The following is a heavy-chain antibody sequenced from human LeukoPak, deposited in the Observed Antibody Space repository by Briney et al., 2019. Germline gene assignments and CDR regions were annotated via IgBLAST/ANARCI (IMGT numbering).Heavy chain of an antibody. D-gene: IGHD3-3*01. CDR3: ARFDYDFWSGYWATYYYYYGMDV. CDR2: IKQDGSEK. J-gene: IGHJ6*02. Sequence: PGGSLRLSCAASGFTFSSYWMSWVRQAPGKGLEWVANIKQDGSEKYYVDSVKGRFTISRDNAKNSLYLQMNSLRAEDTAVYYCARFDYDFWSGYWATYYYYYGMDVWGQGTTVTVSS. V-gene: IGHV3-7*01. CDR1: GFTFSSYW.